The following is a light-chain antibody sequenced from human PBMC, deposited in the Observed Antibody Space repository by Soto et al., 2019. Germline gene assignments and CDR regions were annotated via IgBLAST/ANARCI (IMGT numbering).Light chain of an antibody. Sequence: EIVMTQSPLSLLVIPGEQAPISCRSSQSLLHSNGYNYLDWYLQKPGQSPQLLIYLGSNRASGVPDRFSGSGSGTDFTLKISRVEAEDVGVYYCMQALQTKVTFGPGTKVDIK. CDR3: MQALQTKVT. CDR1: QSLLHSNGYNY. V-gene: IGKV2-28*01. CDR2: LGS. J-gene: IGKJ3*01.